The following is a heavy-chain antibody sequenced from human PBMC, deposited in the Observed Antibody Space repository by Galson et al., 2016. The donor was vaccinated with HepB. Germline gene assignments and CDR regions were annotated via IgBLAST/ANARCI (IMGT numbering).Heavy chain of an antibody. Sequence: ETLSLTCSVSGGSVKYFHWSWVRQPPGKTLEWIGHTYYTGDTRYNPSLSRGVSISLDTSKNEVSLQWTSATAADTAVYYCATHIGEGYYGYGVLDFWGPGALVTVSS. CDR3: ATHIGEGYYGYGVLDF. V-gene: IGHV4-59*02. CDR2: TYYTGDT. J-gene: IGHJ4*02. CDR1: GGSVKYFH. D-gene: IGHD3-10*01.